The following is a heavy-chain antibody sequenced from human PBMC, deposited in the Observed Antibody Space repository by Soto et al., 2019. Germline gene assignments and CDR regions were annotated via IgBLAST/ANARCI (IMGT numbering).Heavy chain of an antibody. D-gene: IGHD2-2*01. Sequence: GGSLRLSCAASGFTFSSYWMNWVRQAPGKGLEWVANIKQDGSEKSYVDSVKGRFTISRDNAKNSLYLQMNSLRAEDTAMYYCAKDLVLQYMDVWGKGTTVTVSS. CDR3: AKDLVLQYMDV. J-gene: IGHJ6*03. V-gene: IGHV3-7*01. CDR1: GFTFSSYW. CDR2: IKQDGSEK.